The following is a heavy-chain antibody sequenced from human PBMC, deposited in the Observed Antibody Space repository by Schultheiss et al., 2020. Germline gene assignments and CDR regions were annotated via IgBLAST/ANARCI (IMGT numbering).Heavy chain of an antibody. CDR2: ISYDGSNK. Sequence: GGSLRLSCAASGFTFSSYGMHWVRQAPGKGLEWVAVISYDGSNKYYADSVKGRFTISRDNSKNTLYLQMNSLRAEETAVYYCAREGIAARPDYYYGMDVWGQGTTVNVYS. J-gene: IGHJ6*02. D-gene: IGHD6-6*01. CDR3: AREGIAARPDYYYGMDV. V-gene: IGHV3-30*03. CDR1: GFTFSSYG.